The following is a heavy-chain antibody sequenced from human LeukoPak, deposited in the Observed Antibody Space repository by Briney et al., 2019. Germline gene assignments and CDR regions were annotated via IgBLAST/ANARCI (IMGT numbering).Heavy chain of an antibody. CDR1: GGSINRYY. Sequence: SETLSLTCTVSGGSINRYYWSWIRQPPGKGLEWIGYIYYSGSTIYNPSLKSRVTISVDTSKNQFSLKLSSVTAADTAVYYCARSSSLISANWFDPWGQGTLVTVSS. CDR2: IYYSGST. CDR3: ARSSSLISANWFDP. J-gene: IGHJ5*02. V-gene: IGHV4-59*01.